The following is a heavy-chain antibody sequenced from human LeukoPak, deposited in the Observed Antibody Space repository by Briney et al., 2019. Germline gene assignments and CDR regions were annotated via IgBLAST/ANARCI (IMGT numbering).Heavy chain of an antibody. CDR3: ARARITMIALGEYFDY. V-gene: IGHV4-59*08. CDR2: IYYSGST. J-gene: IGHJ4*02. CDR1: GGSLSSYY. D-gene: IGHD3-22*01. Sequence: SETLSLTCTVSGGSLSSYYWSWIRQPPGKGLEWIGYIYYSGSTNYNPSLKSRVTISVDTSKNQFSLKLSSVTAADTAVYYCARARITMIALGEYFDYWGQGTLVTVSS.